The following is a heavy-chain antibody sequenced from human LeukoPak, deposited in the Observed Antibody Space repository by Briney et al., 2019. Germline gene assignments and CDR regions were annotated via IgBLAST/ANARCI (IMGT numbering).Heavy chain of an antibody. CDR2: IIPILGIA. D-gene: IGHD6-19*01. Sequence: SVTVSCKASGGTFSSYAISWVRQAPGQGREWMGRIIPILGIANYAQKFQGRVTITADKSTSTAYMELSSLRSEDTAVYYCARDLAVAGTGEYYFDYWGQGTLVTVSS. V-gene: IGHV1-69*04. J-gene: IGHJ4*02. CDR1: GGTFSSYA. CDR3: ARDLAVAGTGEYYFDY.